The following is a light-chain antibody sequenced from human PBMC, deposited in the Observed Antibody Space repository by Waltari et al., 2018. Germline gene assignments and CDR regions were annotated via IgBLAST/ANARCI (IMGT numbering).Light chain of an antibody. V-gene: IGKV3-20*01. CDR3: QKYDRLPAT. J-gene: IGKJ1*01. CDR2: AAS. CDR1: QSFSRY. Sequence: EIVLTQSPGTLSLSPGARATLPCRASQSFSRYLVWYQQKPGQAPRLLIYAASIRATGIPDRFSGSGSGTDFSLTISRLEPEDFAVYYCQKYDRLPATFGQGTKVEIK.